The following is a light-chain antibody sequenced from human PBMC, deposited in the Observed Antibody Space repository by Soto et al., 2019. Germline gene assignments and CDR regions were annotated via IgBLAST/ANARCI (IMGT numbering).Light chain of an antibody. CDR1: TGTVTSGYY. V-gene: IGLV7-43*01. J-gene: IGLJ3*02. Sequence: QTVVTQEPSLTVSPGGTVTLTCASSTGTVTSGYYPNWFQQKPGQAPRSLIYXXXXXXXXXXXXXXXSLLGGKAALTLSGXXXXXXXXYYCLLHYGAVPPVFGGGTKLTVL. CDR2: XXX. CDR3: LLHYGAVPPV.